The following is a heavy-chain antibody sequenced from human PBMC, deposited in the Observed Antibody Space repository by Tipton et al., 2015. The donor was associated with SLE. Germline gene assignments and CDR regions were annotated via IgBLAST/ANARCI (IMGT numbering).Heavy chain of an antibody. CDR2: FAPEDGET. CDR3: STNKRRSSSWFDY. CDR1: GYTLTELS. V-gene: IGHV1-24*01. D-gene: IGHD6-13*01. Sequence: QLVQSGPEVKKPGASVKVSCKVSGYTLTELSMHWVRQAPGKGLEWMGGFAPEDGETIYAQKFQGRVTMTEDTSTDTDYMELSSLRSEDTAVYYGSTNKRRSSSWFDYWGQGTLVTVSS. J-gene: IGHJ5*01.